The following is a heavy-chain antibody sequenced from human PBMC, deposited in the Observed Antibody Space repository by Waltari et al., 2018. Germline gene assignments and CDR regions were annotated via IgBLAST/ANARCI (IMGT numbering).Heavy chain of an antibody. D-gene: IGHD6-19*01. CDR1: GFPFRGYW. Sequence: EVQLVESGGGPVQPGGSLRLSCAASGFPFRGYWMSWVRQTPGTGLEWLANIKPDGSEKNYVDSMKGRFTISRDNANNSLFLQMNSLRVDDTGVYYCAKDSGSAWPPNSFEYWGQGILVTVSS. CDR2: IKPDGSEK. V-gene: IGHV3-7*04. J-gene: IGHJ4*02. CDR3: AKDSGSAWPPNSFEY.